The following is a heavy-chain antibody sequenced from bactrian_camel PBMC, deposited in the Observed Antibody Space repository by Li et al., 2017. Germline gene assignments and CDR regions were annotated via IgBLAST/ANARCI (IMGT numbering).Heavy chain of an antibody. CDR2: IDSDGRT. D-gene: IGHD3*01. J-gene: IGHJ6*01. Sequence: HVQLVESGGGSVQAGGSLRLSCAISGYTYSSYCMGWFRQAPGKEEREGVAAIDSDGRTSYVNSVKGRFTISQDNAKNTLTLQMNSLKPEDTAMYYCAADVRHGCHSGSWLSAQRHNPDFGYWGQGTQVTVS. V-gene: IGHV3S53*01. CDR3: AADVRHGCHSGSWLSAQRHNPDFGY. CDR1: GYTYSSYC.